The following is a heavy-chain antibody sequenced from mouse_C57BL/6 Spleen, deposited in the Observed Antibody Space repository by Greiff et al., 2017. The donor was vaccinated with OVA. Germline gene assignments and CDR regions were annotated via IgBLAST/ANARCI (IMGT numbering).Heavy chain of an antibody. Sequence: EVQLQQSVAELVRPGASVKLSCTASGFNIKNTYMHWVKQRPEQGLEWIGRIDPANGNTKYAPKFQGKATIPAAPSPTTPYLQLSSLTSEYTAIYYCAEGEFDYAWYFDVWGTGTTVTVSS. CDR2: IDPANGNT. D-gene: IGHD2-4*01. CDR1: GFNIKNTY. J-gene: IGHJ1*03. V-gene: IGHV14-3*01. CDR3: AEGEFDYAWYFDV.